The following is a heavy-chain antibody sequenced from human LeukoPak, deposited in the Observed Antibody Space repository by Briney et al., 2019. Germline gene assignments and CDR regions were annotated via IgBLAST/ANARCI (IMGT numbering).Heavy chain of an antibody. CDR1: GFTFSSYS. CDR2: IRSDGSST. V-gene: IGHV3-74*01. J-gene: IGHJ3*02. CDR3: ARDQAGAFDM. D-gene: IGHD3-10*01. Sequence: PGGSLRLSCAASGFTFSSYSMHWVRQAPGKGLVWVSAIRSDGSSTSYADSVKGRFTISRDNAKNTLYLQMNSLRAEDTAVYYCARDQAGAFDMWGQGTMVTVSS.